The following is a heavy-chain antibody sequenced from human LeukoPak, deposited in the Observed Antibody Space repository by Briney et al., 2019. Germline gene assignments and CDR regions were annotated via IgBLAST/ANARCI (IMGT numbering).Heavy chain of an antibody. D-gene: IGHD2-2*01. V-gene: IGHV4-59*01. CDR3: ARVESTRAIDY. CDR1: GGSFSGYY. J-gene: IGHJ4*02. Sequence: PSETLSLTCAVYGGSFSGYYWSWIRQPPGKGLEWIGYIYSSGSTNYNPSLKSRVTISVDTSKNQFSLKLSSMTAADTAVYYCARVESTRAIDYWGQGTLVTVSS. CDR2: IYSSGST.